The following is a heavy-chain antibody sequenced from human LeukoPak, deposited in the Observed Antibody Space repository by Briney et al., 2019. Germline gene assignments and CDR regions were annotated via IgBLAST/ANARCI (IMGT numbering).Heavy chain of an antibody. CDR2: IKEDGSEK. CDR1: GFTFSSYW. J-gene: IGHJ4*02. CDR3: ARHVLGITRSYYFDY. Sequence: GGSLRLSCAASGFTFSSYWMSWVRQAPGKGLEWVANIKEDGSEKYYVESVKGRFIISRDNTKNSLYLQMSSLRAEDTAVYYCARHVLGITRSYYFDYWGQGTLVTVSS. D-gene: IGHD5-24*01. V-gene: IGHV3-7*01.